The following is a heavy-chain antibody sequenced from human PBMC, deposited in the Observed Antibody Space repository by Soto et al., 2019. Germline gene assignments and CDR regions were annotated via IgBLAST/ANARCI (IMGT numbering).Heavy chain of an antibody. CDR1: GFTFSNYA. J-gene: IGHJ3*02. D-gene: IGHD6-19*01. Sequence: EVQLLESGGGLVQPGGSLRLSCAASGFTFSNYAMGWVRQAPGKGLEWVSGISASGDMTHYADSVKGRFTISRDSPKNSLYLHMNSLTAEDTAIYYCAKGWTTAANLADAFDIWGQGTMVTVSS. CDR3: AKGWTTAANLADAFDI. CDR2: ISASGDMT. V-gene: IGHV3-23*01.